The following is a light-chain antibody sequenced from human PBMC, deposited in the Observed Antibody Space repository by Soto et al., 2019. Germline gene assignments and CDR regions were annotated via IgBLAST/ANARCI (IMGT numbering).Light chain of an antibody. V-gene: IGLV2-14*01. J-gene: IGLJ3*02. CDR1: SSDFGGYNY. Sequence: ALTQPASVSGSPGQSITISCAGTSSDFGGYNYVSWYQQHPGKAPKLMIYEVSNRPSGVSNRFSGSKSGNTASLTISGLQAEDEADYYCSSYTGNSTLWVFGGGTKVTVL. CDR2: EVS. CDR3: SSYTGNSTLWV.